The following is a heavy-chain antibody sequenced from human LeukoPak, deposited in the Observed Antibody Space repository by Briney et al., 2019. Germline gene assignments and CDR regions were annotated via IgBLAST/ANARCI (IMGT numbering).Heavy chain of an antibody. CDR2: IIPIFGTA. J-gene: IGHJ4*02. CDR3: ARGKNWNYWEY. CDR1: GGTFSSYA. Sequence: VASVKVSCKASGGTFSSYAISWVRQAPGQGLEWMGGIIPIFGTANYAQKSQGRVTITTDESTNTAYMELSSLRSEDTAVYYCARGKNWNYWEYWGQGTLVTVSS. D-gene: IGHD1-1*01. V-gene: IGHV1-69*05.